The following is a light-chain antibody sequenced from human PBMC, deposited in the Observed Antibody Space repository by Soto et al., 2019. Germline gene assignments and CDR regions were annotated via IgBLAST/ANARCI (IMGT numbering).Light chain of an antibody. Sequence: DIQMTQSPSSLSASVGDRVAITCRSSQSISDYLNWYQQKPGKALKLVIYGASNLQSGVQPRFSGSGSGSEFTLTISGLQPDDFAIYFCQQSYSLPLTFGPGTKVDV. V-gene: IGKV1-39*01. CDR3: QQSYSLPLT. CDR2: GAS. CDR1: QSISDY. J-gene: IGKJ3*01.